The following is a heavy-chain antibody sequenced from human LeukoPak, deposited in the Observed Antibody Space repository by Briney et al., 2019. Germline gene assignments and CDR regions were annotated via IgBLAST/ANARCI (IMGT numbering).Heavy chain of an antibody. CDR3: ATGLDYGGNSWDYFDY. J-gene: IGHJ4*02. V-gene: IGHV1-69*04. D-gene: IGHD4-23*01. CDR2: IIPILGIA. Sequence: SVKVSCKASGGTFSSYANSWVRQAPGQGLEWMGRIIPILGIANYAQKFQGRVTITADKSTSTAYMELSSLRSEDTAVYYCATGLDYGGNSWDYFDYWGQGTLVTVSS. CDR1: GGTFSSYA.